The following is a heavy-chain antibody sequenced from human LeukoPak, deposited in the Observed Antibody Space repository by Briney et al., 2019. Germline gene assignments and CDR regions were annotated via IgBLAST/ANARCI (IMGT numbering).Heavy chain of an antibody. Sequence: SETLSLTCGVSGGSISTTNWWTWVRQPPGEGLEWIGEVYLSGRTHYNPSLESRVTMSVDRSENHISLRLTSVTAADTAVYYCAREGGPYRPLDYSGQGTLVTVSS. CDR3: AREGGPYRPLDY. CDR2: VYLSGRT. J-gene: IGHJ4*02. V-gene: IGHV4-4*02. CDR1: GGSISTTNW.